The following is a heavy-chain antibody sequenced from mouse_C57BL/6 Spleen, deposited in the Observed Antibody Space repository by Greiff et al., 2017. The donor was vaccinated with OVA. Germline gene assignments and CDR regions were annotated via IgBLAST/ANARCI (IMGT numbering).Heavy chain of an antibody. CDR3: ARETGTGAMDY. CDR1: GYAFSSSW. Sequence: QVQLQQSGPELVKPGASVKISCKASGYAFSSSWMNWVKQRPGKGLEWIGRIYPGDGDTNYNGKFKGKATLTADKSSSTAYMQLSSLTSEDSAVYFCARETGTGAMDYWGQGTSVTVSS. D-gene: IGHD4-1*01. V-gene: IGHV1-82*01. CDR2: IYPGDGDT. J-gene: IGHJ4*01.